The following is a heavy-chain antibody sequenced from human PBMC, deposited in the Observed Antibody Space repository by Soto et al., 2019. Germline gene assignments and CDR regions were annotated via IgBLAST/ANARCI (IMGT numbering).Heavy chain of an antibody. CDR2: IIPILGIA. CDR1: GGTFSSYT. D-gene: IGHD5-18*01. J-gene: IGHJ4*02. CDR3: ARSKGPLWFDY. V-gene: IGHV1-69*02. Sequence: QVQLVQSGAEVKKPGSSVKVSCKASGGTFSSYTISWVRQAPGQGLEWMGRIIPILGIANYAQKFQGRVTITADKSASTADMELSSLRSEDMAVYYCARSKGPLWFDYWGQGTLVTV.